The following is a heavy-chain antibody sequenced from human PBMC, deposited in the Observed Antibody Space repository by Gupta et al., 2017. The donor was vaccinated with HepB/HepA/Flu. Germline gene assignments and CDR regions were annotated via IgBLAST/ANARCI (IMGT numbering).Heavy chain of an antibody. Sequence: QLQLQESGPGLVKPSETLSLTCTVSGGSISSSSYYWGWIRQPPGKGLEWIGSIYYSGSTDYNPSIKSRFTISVETSKKKFSMKMRAVTAADTAGDYCAANWGFDYGGQGTMVTVYS. CDR3: AANWGFDY. CDR1: GGSISSSSYY. J-gene: IGHJ4*02. D-gene: IGHD7-27*01. V-gene: IGHV4-39*01. CDR2: IYYSGST.